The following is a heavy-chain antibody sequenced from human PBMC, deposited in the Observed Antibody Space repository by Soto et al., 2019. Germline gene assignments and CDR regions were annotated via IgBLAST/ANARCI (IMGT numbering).Heavy chain of an antibody. CDR3: ARVGGYCSSTSCYGGMDV. CDR1: GYTFTGYY. CDR2: INPNSGGT. Sequence: ASVKVSCKASGYTFTGYYMHWVRQAPGQGLEWMGWINPNSGGTNYAQKFQGRVTMTRDTSISTAYMELSRLRSDDTAVYYCARVGGYCSSTSCYGGMDVWGQGTTVTVSS. D-gene: IGHD2-2*01. V-gene: IGHV1-2*02. J-gene: IGHJ6*02.